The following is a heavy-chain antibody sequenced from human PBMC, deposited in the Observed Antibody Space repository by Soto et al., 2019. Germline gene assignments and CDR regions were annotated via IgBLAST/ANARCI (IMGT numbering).Heavy chain of an antibody. Sequence: SETLSLTCTVSGGSISSSSYYWGWIRQPPGKGLEWIGSIYYSGSTYYNPSLKSRVTISVDTSKNQFSLKLSSVTAADTAVYYCAREVSELELNRNYYYYMGVWGKGTTVTVSS. CDR1: GGSISSSSYY. J-gene: IGHJ6*03. CDR3: AREVSELELNRNYYYYMGV. CDR2: IYYSGST. V-gene: IGHV4-39*02. D-gene: IGHD1-7*01.